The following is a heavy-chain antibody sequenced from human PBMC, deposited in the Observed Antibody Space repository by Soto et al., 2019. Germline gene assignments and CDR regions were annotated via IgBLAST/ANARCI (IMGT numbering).Heavy chain of an antibody. Sequence: QVQLVESGGGVVQLGRSLRLSCAASGFTFSSYGMHWVRQAPGKGLEWVAVIWYDGSNKYYADSVKGRFTISRDNSKNTLYLQMNSLRAEDTAVYYCARDPTYRGGYPPLNYYYYMDVWGKGTTVTVSS. CDR1: GFTFSSYG. D-gene: IGHD5-12*01. V-gene: IGHV3-33*01. CDR3: ARDPTYRGGYPPLNYYYYMDV. CDR2: IWYDGSNK. J-gene: IGHJ6*03.